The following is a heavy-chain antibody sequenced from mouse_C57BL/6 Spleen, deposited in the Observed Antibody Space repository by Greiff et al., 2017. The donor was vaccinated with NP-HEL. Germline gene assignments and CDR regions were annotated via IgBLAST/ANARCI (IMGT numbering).Heavy chain of an antibody. CDR3: ARGGNGNYGDFDF. D-gene: IGHD2-1*01. J-gene: IGHJ1*03. CDR2: INPNNGGT. V-gene: IGHV1-26*01. Sequence: VQLQQSGPELVKPGASVKISCKASGYTFTDYYMNWVKQSHGKSLEWIGDINPNNGGTSYNQKFKGKATLTVDKSSSTAYMELRSLTSEDSAVYCYARGGNGNYGDFDFWGTGTTVTVSS. CDR1: GYTFTDYY.